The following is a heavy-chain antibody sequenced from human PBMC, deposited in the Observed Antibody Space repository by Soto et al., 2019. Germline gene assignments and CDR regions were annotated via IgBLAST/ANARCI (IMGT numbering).Heavy chain of an antibody. CDR2: ISYDGSNK. D-gene: IGHD3-9*01. J-gene: IGHJ4*02. V-gene: IGHV3-30*18. CDR3: AKERGLRYFDWHYYFDY. Sequence: GGSLRLSCAASGFTFSSYGMHWVRQAPGKGLEWVAVISYDGSNKYYADSVKGRFTISRDNSKNTLYLQMNSLRAEDTAVYYCAKERGLRYFDWHYYFDYWGQGTPGTVSA. CDR1: GFTFSSYG.